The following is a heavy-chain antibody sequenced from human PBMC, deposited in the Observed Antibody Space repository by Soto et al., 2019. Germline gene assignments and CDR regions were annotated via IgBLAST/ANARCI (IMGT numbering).Heavy chain of an antibody. D-gene: IGHD6-13*01. V-gene: IGHV1-18*01. CDR2: ISAYNGNT. CDR3: ARDLSSRWLGYYYYGMDV. CDR1: GYTFTSYG. J-gene: IGHJ6*02. Sequence: ASVKVSCKASGYTFTSYGISWVRQAPGQGLEWMGWISAYNGNTNYAQKLQGRVTMTTDTSTSTAYMELRSLRSDDTAVYYCARDLSSRWLGYYYYGMDVWGQGTTVTVSS.